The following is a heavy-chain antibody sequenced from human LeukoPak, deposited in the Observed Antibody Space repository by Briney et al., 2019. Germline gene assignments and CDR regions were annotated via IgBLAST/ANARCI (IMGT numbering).Heavy chain of an antibody. Sequence: GGSLRLSCAVSGFIISGNYMSWVRQAPGKGLEWVSVIYTGGATYYADSVKRRLTIYRDNSKNTLYLQMNSLRADDTAVYYSARVHDSSGQYDFDHWAQGTLVSVFS. J-gene: IGHJ4*02. CDR1: GFIISGNY. V-gene: IGHV3-53*01. CDR3: ARVHDSSGQYDFDH. CDR2: IYTGGAT. D-gene: IGHD3-22*01.